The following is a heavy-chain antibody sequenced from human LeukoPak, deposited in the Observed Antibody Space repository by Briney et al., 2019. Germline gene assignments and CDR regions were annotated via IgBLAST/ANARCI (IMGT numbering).Heavy chain of an antibody. J-gene: IGHJ6*02. CDR3: ARAQLNLLVDFGMDV. Sequence: KPSETLSLTCTVSDGSITTYYWTWIRQPPGKGLEWIGYINYSGSTNYNPSLKSRVSISVDTSKDQFSLKLSSVTAADTAVYYCARAQLNLLVDFGMDVWGQGTTVTVSS. D-gene: IGHD1-1*01. CDR1: DGSITTYY. V-gene: IGHV4-59*01. CDR2: INYSGST.